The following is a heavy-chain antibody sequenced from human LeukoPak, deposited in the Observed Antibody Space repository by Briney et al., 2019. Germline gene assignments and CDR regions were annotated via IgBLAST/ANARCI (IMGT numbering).Heavy chain of an antibody. CDR1: GFTFSSYS. Sequence: GSLRLSCAASGFTFSSYSMNWVRQAPGKGLEWVSSISSSSSYIYYADSVKGRFTISRDNSKNTLFLQMNSLRAEDTAVYYCAKISGYYPFDYWGQGTLVTVSS. CDR2: ISSSSSYI. D-gene: IGHD3-22*01. J-gene: IGHJ4*02. CDR3: AKISGYYPFDY. V-gene: IGHV3-21*01.